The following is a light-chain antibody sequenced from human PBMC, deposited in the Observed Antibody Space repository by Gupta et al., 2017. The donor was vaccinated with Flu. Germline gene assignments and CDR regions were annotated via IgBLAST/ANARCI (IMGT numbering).Light chain of an antibody. CDR1: ESISGW. CDR2: KTS. CDR3: QQYDTYSWT. Sequence: DIQMTQSPSTLSASVGDRVTIACRASESISGWLAWYQQKPGKAPKLLIYKTSGLEDGVPSRFSGSGSGTEFSLTISSLQPDDFATYYCQQYDTYSWTVGQGTKVEIK. J-gene: IGKJ1*01. V-gene: IGKV1-5*03.